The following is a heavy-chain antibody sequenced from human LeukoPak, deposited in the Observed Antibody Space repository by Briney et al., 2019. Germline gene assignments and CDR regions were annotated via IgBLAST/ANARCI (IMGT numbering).Heavy chain of an antibody. V-gene: IGHV3-30*03. CDR2: ISYDGTNK. Sequence: PGGSLRLSCAASGLTFSSYGMHWVRQAPGKGLEWVAVISYDGTNKYYADSVKGRFTISRDNSKNTLYLQMDSLRTEDTAVYYCARVELYASGWYGSIDYWGRGTLVAVSS. D-gene: IGHD6-19*01. CDR3: ARVELYASGWYGSIDY. CDR1: GLTFSSYG. J-gene: IGHJ4*02.